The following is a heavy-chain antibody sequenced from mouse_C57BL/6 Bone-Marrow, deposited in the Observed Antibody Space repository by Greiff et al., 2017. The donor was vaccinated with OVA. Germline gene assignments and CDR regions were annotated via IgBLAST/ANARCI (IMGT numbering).Heavy chain of an antibody. J-gene: IGHJ4*01. Sequence: VQLQQSGAELVRPGASVTLSCKASGYTFTDYEMHWVKQTPVHGLEWIGGIDPENGGTDYNQKFKGKATLTADKSSSTAYMELSSLTSEDSAVYYCTRCYSDYYSMDDWGRGTAVTVSA. CDR3: TRCYSDYYSMDD. D-gene: IGHD2-13*01. V-gene: IGHV1-15*01. CDR1: GYTFTDYE. CDR2: IDPENGGT.